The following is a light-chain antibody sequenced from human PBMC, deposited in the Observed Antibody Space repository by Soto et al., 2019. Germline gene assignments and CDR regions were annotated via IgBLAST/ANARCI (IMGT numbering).Light chain of an antibody. J-gene: IGKJ4*01. Sequence: DIQMTQSPSSLSASVGDRVTITCRASQGISNHLAWFQQKPGKAPKSLIYAASSLQSGVPSKFSGSGYGTDFTLTISSLQPEDFATYYCQQYNTYPLTFGRGTKV. CDR2: AAS. V-gene: IGKV1-16*02. CDR1: QGISNH. CDR3: QQYNTYPLT.